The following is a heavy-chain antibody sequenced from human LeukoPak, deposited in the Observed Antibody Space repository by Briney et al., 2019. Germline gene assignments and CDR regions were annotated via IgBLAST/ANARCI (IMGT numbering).Heavy chain of an antibody. D-gene: IGHD2-2*01. V-gene: IGHV4-30-2*01. CDR3: ARDLEYCSTTSCFT. CDR1: GGSISSGGYY. J-gene: IGHJ5*02. CDR2: IYHSGIT. Sequence: SQTLSLTCTVSGGSISSGGYYWSWIRQPPGKGLEWIGYIYHSGITVSNPSLKSRLTLSLDASKNQFSLRLTSVTVADTAVYYCARDLEYCSTTSCFTWGQGTLVTVSS.